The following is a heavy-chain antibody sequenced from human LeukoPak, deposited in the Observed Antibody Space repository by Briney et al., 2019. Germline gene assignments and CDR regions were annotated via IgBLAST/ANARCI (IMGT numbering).Heavy chain of an antibody. J-gene: IGHJ5*02. D-gene: IGHD1-14*01. Sequence: SETLSLTCGVYDGSFSVSDYYWSWIRQPPGKGLEWIGEIHHSGSTDYTPSLKSRVTISIDTSKDQFSLRLTSVTVADTAVYYCARDRTPRGGWFDPWGQGTLVTVSS. CDR3: ARDRTPRGGWFDP. CDR1: DGSFSVSDYY. V-gene: IGHV4-34*01. CDR2: IHHSGST.